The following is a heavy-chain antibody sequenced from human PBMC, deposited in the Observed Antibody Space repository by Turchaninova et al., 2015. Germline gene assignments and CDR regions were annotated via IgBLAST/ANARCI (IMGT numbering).Heavy chain of an antibody. CDR3: ARHYSAVTTSWYVGV. V-gene: IGHV4-39*01. CDR1: GGSITGGVYS. J-gene: IGHJ2*01. D-gene: IGHD4-17*01. Sequence: QLQLQESGPGLVMPSATLSLPCTVSGGSITGGVYSWAWLRQPPGKGLEWIGSLYYTGSAYYNPSLKSRVTISVDRSKTQLSLLVTSVTAADTAVYYCARHYSAVTTSWYVGVWGRGTLVTVSS. CDR2: LYYTGSA.